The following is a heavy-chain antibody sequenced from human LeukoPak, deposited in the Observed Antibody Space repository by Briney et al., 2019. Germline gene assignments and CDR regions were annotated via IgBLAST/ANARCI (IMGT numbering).Heavy chain of an antibody. CDR3: TAHNYGSGSSGDDDFDV. CDR1: GFTFSGSS. D-gene: IGHD3-10*01. J-gene: IGHJ3*01. CDR2: IRSKANDYAT. V-gene: IGHV3-73*01. Sequence: PGGSLRLSCAASGFTFSGSSMHWVRQASGKGLEWLGRIRSKANDYATTYAASVKGRFTISRDDSKNTAYVQMSSLKTEDTAVYYCTAHNYGSGSSGDDDFDVWGQGTMVTVSS.